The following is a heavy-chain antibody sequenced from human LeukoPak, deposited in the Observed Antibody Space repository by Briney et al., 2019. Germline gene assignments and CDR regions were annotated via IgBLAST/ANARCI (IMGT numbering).Heavy chain of an antibody. V-gene: IGHV1-46*01. D-gene: IGHD2-15*01. Sequence: ASVKVSCKASGYTFTSYYVHWVRQAPGQGLEWMGIINPSGGSTSYAQKFQGRVTMTRDMSTSTVYMELSSLRSEDTAVYYCARELGVYCSGGSCYDDWFDPWGQGTLVTVSS. CDR1: GYTFTSYY. CDR2: INPSGGST. CDR3: ARELGVYCSGGSCYDDWFDP. J-gene: IGHJ5*02.